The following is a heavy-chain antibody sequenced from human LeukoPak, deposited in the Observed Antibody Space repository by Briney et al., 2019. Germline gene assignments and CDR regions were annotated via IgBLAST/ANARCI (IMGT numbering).Heavy chain of an antibody. CDR3: AKRDWPYYFDY. D-gene: IGHD3/OR15-3a*01. Sequence: GGSLRLSCAACGFWFSNYGINCVREAPGRGLEWVSVISGSGDDAFYADSVRGRFRISRDNPKNTVYLQMNSLRADDTAVYYCAKRDWPYYFDYRGQGTLVAVSS. CDR2: ISGSGDDA. CDR1: GFWFSNYG. V-gene: IGHV3-23*01. J-gene: IGHJ4*02.